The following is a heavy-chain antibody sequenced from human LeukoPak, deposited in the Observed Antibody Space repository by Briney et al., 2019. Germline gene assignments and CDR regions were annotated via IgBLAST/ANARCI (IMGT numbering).Heavy chain of an antibody. CDR2: INPSGGST. V-gene: IGHV1-46*01. CDR3: ATLSHCGGDCYSDSYFDY. J-gene: IGHJ4*02. Sequence: ASVKVSCKASGYTFTSYYMHWVRQAPGQGLERVGIINPSGGSTSYAQKFQGRVTMTRDTSTSTVYMELSSLRSEDTAVYYCATLSHCGGDCYSDSYFDYWGQGTLVTVSS. CDR1: GYTFTSYY. D-gene: IGHD2-21*02.